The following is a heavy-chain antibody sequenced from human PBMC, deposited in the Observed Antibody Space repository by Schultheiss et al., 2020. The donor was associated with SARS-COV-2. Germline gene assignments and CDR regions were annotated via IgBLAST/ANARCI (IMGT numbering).Heavy chain of an antibody. Sequence: SETLSLTCTVSGGSISSYYWSWIRQPPGKGLEWIGYIYYSGSTNYNPSLKSRVTISVDTSKNQFSLKLSSVTAADTAVYYCARGDYSSSWSFPYYFDYWGQGTLVTVSS. D-gene: IGHD6-13*01. CDR3: ARGDYSSSWSFPYYFDY. J-gene: IGHJ4*02. V-gene: IGHV4-59*12. CDR2: IYYSGST. CDR1: GGSISSYY.